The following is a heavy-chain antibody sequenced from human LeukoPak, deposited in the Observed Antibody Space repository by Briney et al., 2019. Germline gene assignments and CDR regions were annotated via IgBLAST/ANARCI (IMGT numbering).Heavy chain of an antibody. CDR2: ISGSGGST. J-gene: IGHJ4*02. D-gene: IGHD3-10*01. V-gene: IGHV3-23*01. CDR1: GFTFSSYA. CDR3: VKAKLLWFGESQYYFDC. Sequence: GGSLRLSCAASGFTFSSYAMSWVRQAPGKRLEWVSAISGSGGSTYYADSVKGRFTISRDNSKNTLYLQMNSLRAEDTAVYYCVKAKLLWFGESQYYFDCWGQGTLVTVSS.